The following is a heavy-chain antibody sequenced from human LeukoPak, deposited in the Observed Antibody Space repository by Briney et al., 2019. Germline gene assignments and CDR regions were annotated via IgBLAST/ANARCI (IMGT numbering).Heavy chain of an antibody. D-gene: IGHD3-3*01. CDR1: GGTFISYA. Sequence: SVKVSCKASGGTFISYAISWVRQAPGQGLEWMGGIIPIFGTANYAQKFQGRVTITADESTSTAYMELSSLRSENTAVYYCARARRFMENYFDYWGQGTLVTVSS. J-gene: IGHJ4*02. CDR3: ARARRFMENYFDY. V-gene: IGHV1-69*13. CDR2: IIPIFGTA.